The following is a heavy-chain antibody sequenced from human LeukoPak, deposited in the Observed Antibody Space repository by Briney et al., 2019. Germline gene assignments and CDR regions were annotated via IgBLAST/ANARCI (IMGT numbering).Heavy chain of an antibody. J-gene: IGHJ4*02. CDR2: FYTSGST. CDR3: ARGLYGDYAFDY. D-gene: IGHD4-17*01. CDR1: GYSISSGDY. V-gene: IGHV4-38-2*02. Sequence: PSETLSLTCIVSGYSISSGDYWGWIRQPPGKGLEWVGRFYTSGSTNYNPSLKSRVTISVDTSKNQFSLKLSSVTAADTAVYYCARGLYGDYAFDYWGQGTLVTVSS.